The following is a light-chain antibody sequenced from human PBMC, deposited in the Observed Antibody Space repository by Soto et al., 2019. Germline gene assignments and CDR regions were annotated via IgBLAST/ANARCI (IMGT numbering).Light chain of an antibody. V-gene: IGLV2-8*01. CDR3: SSYVGTNSYV. J-gene: IGLJ1*01. Sequence: QSALTQPPSASGSPGQSVTISCTGTISDVGGYNYVSWYQHHPGKAPKLIIYEVYKRPSGVPDRFSGSKSGNTAALTVSGLQAEDEADYYCSSYVGTNSYVFGTGTKLTVL. CDR1: ISDVGGYNY. CDR2: EVY.